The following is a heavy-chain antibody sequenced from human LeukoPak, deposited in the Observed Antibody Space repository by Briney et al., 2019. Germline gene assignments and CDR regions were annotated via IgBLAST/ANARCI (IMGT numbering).Heavy chain of an antibody. Sequence: SETLSLTCTVSGGSISSYYWSWIRQPPGKGLEWIGYIYYSGSTNYNPSLKSRVTISVDTSQNQFSLKLSSVTAADTAVYYCARLNYYGSGSYWTSYYYYMDVWGKGTTVTISS. V-gene: IGHV4-59*08. CDR2: IYYSGST. D-gene: IGHD3-10*01. CDR1: GGSISSYY. CDR3: ARLNYYGSGSYWTSYYYYMDV. J-gene: IGHJ6*03.